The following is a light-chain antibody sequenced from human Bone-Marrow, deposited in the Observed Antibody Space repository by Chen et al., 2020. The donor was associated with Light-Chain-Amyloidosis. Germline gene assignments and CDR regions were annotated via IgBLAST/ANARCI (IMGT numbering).Light chain of an antibody. V-gene: IGLV2-23*01. CDR3: CAYAGRSSVV. CDR2: EAI. CDR1: RGDIGTYDF. Sequence: QSALTQPASVSGSPGQSITISCTGRRGDIGTYDFVSWYQQFPGKAPKLMIYEAIKRPPGVSDRFSGSKSGYTASLTISGLQAEDEADYYCCAYAGRSSVVFGGGTKLTVL. J-gene: IGLJ3*02.